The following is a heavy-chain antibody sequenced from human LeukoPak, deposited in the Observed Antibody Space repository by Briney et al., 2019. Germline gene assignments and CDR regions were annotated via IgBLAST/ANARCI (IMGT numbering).Heavy chain of an antibody. J-gene: IGHJ6*03. V-gene: IGHV3-30*18. Sequence: PGGSLRLSCAASGFTFSSYWMSWVRQAPGKGLEWVAVISYDGSNKYYADSVEGRFTISRDNSKNTLYLQMNSLRTEDTAVYYCAKEGRSSGRFSPYYYYYMDVWGKGTTVTVSS. CDR3: AKEGRSSGRFSPYYYYYMDV. D-gene: IGHD6-19*01. CDR1: GFTFSSYW. CDR2: ISYDGSNK.